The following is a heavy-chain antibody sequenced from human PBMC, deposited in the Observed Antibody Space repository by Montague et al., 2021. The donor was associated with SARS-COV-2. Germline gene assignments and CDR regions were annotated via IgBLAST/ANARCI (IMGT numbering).Heavy chain of an antibody. CDR1: GYSFTSYW. J-gene: IGHJ5*02. V-gene: IGHV5-10-1*01. CDR2: IDPSDSYT. CDR3: ARHTHCSSTSCYEIWWFDP. D-gene: IGHD2-2*01. Sequence: QSGAEVKKPGESLRISCKGSGYSFTSYWISWVRQMPGKGLEWMGRIDPSDSYTNYSPSFQGHVTISADKSISTAYLQWSSLKASDTAMHYCARHTHCSSTSCYEIWWFDPWGQGTLVTVSS.